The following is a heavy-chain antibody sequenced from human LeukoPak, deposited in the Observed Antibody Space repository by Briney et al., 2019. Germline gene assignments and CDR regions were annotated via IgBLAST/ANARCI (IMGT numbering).Heavy chain of an antibody. CDR1: GDSISSSNCY. CDR2: IYYSGST. V-gene: IGHV4-39*01. CDR3: ARAIVVVPAAPGGYMDV. J-gene: IGHJ6*03. Sequence: SEALSLTCTVSGDSISSSNCYWGWIRQPPGKGLEWIGSIYYSGSTNYNPSLKSRVTISVDTSKNQFSLKLSSVTAADTAVYYCARAIVVVPAAPGGYMDVWGKGTTVTISS. D-gene: IGHD2-2*01.